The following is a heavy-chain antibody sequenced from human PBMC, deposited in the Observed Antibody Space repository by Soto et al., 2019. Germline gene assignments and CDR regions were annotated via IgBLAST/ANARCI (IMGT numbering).Heavy chain of an antibody. Sequence: SETLSLTCTVSGGSVSSGSYYWSWIRQPPGKGLEWIGYIYYSGSTYYNPSLKSRVTISVDTSKNQFSLKLSSVTAADTAVYYCARGRDTAMVSVAFDIWGQGTMVTVSS. CDR1: GGSVSSGSYY. D-gene: IGHD5-18*01. CDR3: ARGRDTAMVSVAFDI. J-gene: IGHJ3*02. CDR2: IYYSGST. V-gene: IGHV4-61*01.